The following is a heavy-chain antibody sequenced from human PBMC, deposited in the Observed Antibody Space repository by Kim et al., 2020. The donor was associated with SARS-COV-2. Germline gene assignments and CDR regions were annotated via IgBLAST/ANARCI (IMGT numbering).Heavy chain of an antibody. CDR3: ARLASYYDILTGYYIDYFDY. D-gene: IGHD3-9*01. CDR1: GGSISSSSYY. J-gene: IGHJ4*02. V-gene: IGHV4-39*01. CDR2: IYYSGST. Sequence: SETLSLTCTVSGGSISSSSYYWGWIRQPPGKGLEWIGSIYYSGSTYYNPSLKSRVTISVDMSKNQFSLKLSSVTAADTAAYYCARLASYYDILTGYYIDYFDYWGQGTLVTVSS.